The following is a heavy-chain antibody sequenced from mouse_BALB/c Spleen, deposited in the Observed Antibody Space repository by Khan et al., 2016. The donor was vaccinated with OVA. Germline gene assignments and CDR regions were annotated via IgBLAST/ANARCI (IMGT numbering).Heavy chain of an antibody. Sequence: QIQLVQSGAELAKPGASVKMSCKASGYTFTTYWMHWVKQRPGQGLVWIGYINPTSGYTDYNQKFKDKATLTADKSSSTAYMQLSSLTSDDSAVYYCARDRIDYWGQGTTLTVSS. J-gene: IGHJ2*01. CDR1: GYTFTTYW. CDR2: INPTSGYT. CDR3: ARDRIDY. V-gene: IGHV1-7*01.